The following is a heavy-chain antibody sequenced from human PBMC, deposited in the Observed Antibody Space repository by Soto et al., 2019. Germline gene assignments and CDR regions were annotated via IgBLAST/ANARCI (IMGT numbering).Heavy chain of an antibody. D-gene: IGHD3-10*01. Sequence: SGGSTSSGRYYWNWIRQHPGKGLEWIGYIYYIGSTNYNPSLKSRVTISVDTSKNQFSLKLSSVTAADTAVYYCASKFGELLADAFDIWGQGTVVTVSS. CDR3: ASKFGELLADAFDI. CDR1: GGSTSSGRYY. CDR2: IYYIGST. V-gene: IGHV4-61*06. J-gene: IGHJ3*02.